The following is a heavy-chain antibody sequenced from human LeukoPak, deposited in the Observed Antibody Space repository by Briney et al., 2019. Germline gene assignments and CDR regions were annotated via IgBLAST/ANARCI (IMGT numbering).Heavy chain of an antibody. J-gene: IGHJ4*02. CDR2: IKQDGSEK. D-gene: IGHD3-22*01. CDR3: AREGYYDSSGLDY. Sequence: GGSLRLSCAASGFTFSSYWMSWVRQAPGKGLEWVANIKQDGSEKYYVDSVKGRFTISRGNAKNSLYLQMNSLRAEDTAVYYCAREGYYDSSGLDYWGQGTLVTVSS. CDR1: GFTFSSYW. V-gene: IGHV3-7*01.